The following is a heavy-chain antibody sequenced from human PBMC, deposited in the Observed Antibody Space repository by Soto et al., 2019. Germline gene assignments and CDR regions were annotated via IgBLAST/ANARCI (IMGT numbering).Heavy chain of an antibody. Sequence: ASVKVSCKASGYTFTSYGISWVRQAPGQGLEWMGWISAYNGNTNYAQKLQGRVTMTTDTSTSTAYMELRSLTAEDTAVYFCAKVTKWSYGMDVWGQGTTVTVSS. V-gene: IGHV1-18*04. CDR2: ISAYNGNT. CDR3: AKVTKWSYGMDV. CDR1: GYTFTSYG. D-gene: IGHD4-17*01. J-gene: IGHJ6*02.